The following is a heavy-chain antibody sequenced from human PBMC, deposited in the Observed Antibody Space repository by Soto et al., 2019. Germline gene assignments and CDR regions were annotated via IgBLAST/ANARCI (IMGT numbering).Heavy chain of an antibody. J-gene: IGHJ4*02. Sequence: EVQLLESGGGLVQPGGSLRLSCAASGFTFSSYAMSWVRQAPGKGLEWVSAFSGSGGSTYYADSVKGRFTISRDNSKNTLYLQMNSLRAEDTAVYYCAKKGGLIQLWLVDYWGQGTLVTVSS. CDR2: FSGSGGST. CDR3: AKKGGLIQLWLVDY. V-gene: IGHV3-23*01. CDR1: GFTFSSYA. D-gene: IGHD5-18*01.